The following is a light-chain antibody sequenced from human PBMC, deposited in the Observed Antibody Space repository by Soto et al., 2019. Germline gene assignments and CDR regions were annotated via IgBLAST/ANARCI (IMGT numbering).Light chain of an antibody. CDR3: QQYDNWPRT. Sequence: EIVLTQSPVTLSLSPGERATLSCRASQSVSSTYLAWYQQKPGQAPRLLISGASSRATGIPARFSGSGSGTEFTLSISSLQSEDFAVYYCQQYDNWPRTFGQGTKVDIK. CDR2: GAS. CDR1: QSVSSTY. V-gene: IGKV3-15*01. J-gene: IGKJ1*01.